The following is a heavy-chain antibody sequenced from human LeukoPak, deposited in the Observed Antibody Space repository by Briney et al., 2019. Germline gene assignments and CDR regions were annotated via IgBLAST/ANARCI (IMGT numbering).Heavy chain of an antibody. V-gene: IGHV3-7*01. CDR1: GFTFSYYW. D-gene: IGHD2-15*01. CDR2: IKQGGSEK. CDR3: ARALGSGMDF. J-gene: IGHJ6*02. Sequence: GGSLRLSCAASGFTFSYYWMSWGRQAPGKGLEWVANIKQGGSEKYSVDSVKGRFTISRDNAKNSLYLQMSSVRVEDTAVYYCARALGSGMDFWGQGTPVIVSS.